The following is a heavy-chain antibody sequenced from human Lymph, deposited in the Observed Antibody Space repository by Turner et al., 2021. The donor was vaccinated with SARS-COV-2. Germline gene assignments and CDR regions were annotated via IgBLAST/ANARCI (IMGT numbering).Heavy chain of an antibody. D-gene: IGHD6-13*01. CDR1: GIIVSRNY. V-gene: IGHV3-53*02. J-gene: IGHJ6*02. Sequence: EVQLVDTGVGLSQPGGSRGPSCAASGIIVSRNYMNWVRQAPGKGLEWVSVIYSGGTTYYADSVKGRFTISRDNSKNTLYLQMNSRRVEDTAVYYCARDLGTYGMDVWGQGTTVTVSS. CDR3: ARDLGTYGMDV. CDR2: IYSGGTT.